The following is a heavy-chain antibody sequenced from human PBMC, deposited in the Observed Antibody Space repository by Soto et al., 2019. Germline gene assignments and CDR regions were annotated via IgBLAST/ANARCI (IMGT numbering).Heavy chain of an antibody. J-gene: IGHJ6*04. CDR2: IIPIFGTA. V-gene: IGHV1-69*01. Sequence: QVQLVQSGAEVKKPGSSVKVSCKASGGTFSSYAISWVRQAPGQGLEWRGGIIPIFGTANYAQKFQGRVTITADESTSTAYMELSSLRSEDTAVYYCARILASGAGTHYYYGMDVWGKGTTVTVSS. D-gene: IGHD6-19*01. CDR3: ARILASGAGTHYYYGMDV. CDR1: GGTFSSYA.